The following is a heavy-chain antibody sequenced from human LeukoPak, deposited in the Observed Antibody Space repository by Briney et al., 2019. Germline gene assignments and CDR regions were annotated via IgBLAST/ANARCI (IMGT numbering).Heavy chain of an antibody. Sequence: SETLSLTCTVSGGSISSSSYYWGWIRQPPGKGLEWIGSIYYSGSTYYSPSLKSRVTISVDTSKNQFSLKLSSVTAADTAVYYCARHASSGWWGLGFDYWGQGTLVTVSS. V-gene: IGHV4-39*01. CDR2: IYYSGST. D-gene: IGHD6-19*01. CDR3: ARHASSGWWGLGFDY. J-gene: IGHJ4*02. CDR1: GGSISSSSYY.